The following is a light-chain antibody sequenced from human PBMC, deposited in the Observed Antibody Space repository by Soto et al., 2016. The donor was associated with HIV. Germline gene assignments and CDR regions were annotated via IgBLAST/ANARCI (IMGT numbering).Light chain of an antibody. CDR3: QAWDSSTVV. J-gene: IGLJ2*01. CDR2: RDS. CDR1: KLGDTY. Sequence: SYVLTQPPSVSVAPGQTASITCSGDKLGDTYAYWYQQKPGQSPVLVIYRDSKRPSGIPERFSGSNSGNTATLTISGTQAMDEADYYCQAWDSSTVVFGRRDQADR. V-gene: IGLV3-1*01.